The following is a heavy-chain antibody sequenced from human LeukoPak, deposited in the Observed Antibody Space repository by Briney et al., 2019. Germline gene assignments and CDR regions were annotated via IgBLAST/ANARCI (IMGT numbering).Heavy chain of an antibody. D-gene: IGHD5-24*01. CDR1: GYTFTSYY. Sequence: ASVKVSCKASGYTFTSYYMHWVRQAPGQGLEWMGIINPSGGSTSYAQKFQGRVTMTRDMSTSAVDMEMRSLRSEDPAVYYCARGEPTNGYKSKPFAYWGQGPLVTVSS. CDR3: ARGEPTNGYKSKPFAY. V-gene: IGHV1-46*01. CDR2: INPSGGST. J-gene: IGHJ4*02.